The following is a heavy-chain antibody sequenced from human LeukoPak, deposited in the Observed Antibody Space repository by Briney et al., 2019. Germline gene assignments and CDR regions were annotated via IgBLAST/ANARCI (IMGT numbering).Heavy chain of an antibody. CDR1: GYTFTSYY. CDR3: ARGVPDYDSSGYYSDY. V-gene: IGHV1-46*01. D-gene: IGHD3-22*01. CDR2: INPSGGST. Sequence: ASVKVSCKASGYTFTSYYMHWVRQAPGQGLEWMGIINPSGGSTSYAQKFQGRVTMTRDMSTSTVYMELSSLRSEDTAVYYCARGVPDYDSSGYYSDYWGQGTLVTVSS. J-gene: IGHJ4*02.